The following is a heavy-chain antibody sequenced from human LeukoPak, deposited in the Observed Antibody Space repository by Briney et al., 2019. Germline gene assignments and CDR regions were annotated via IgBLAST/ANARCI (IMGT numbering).Heavy chain of an antibody. D-gene: IGHD2-2*01. V-gene: IGHV4-4*07. CDR2: IYTSGST. CDR1: GGSISSYY. J-gene: IGHJ2*01. Sequence: SETLSLTCTVSGGSISSYYWSWIRQPAGKGLEWIGRIYTSGSTYYNPSLKSRVTISVDTSKNQFSLKLSSVTAADTAVYYCARHFRIVVVPAVPSGVWYFDLWGRGTLVTVSS. CDR3: ARHFRIVVVPAVPSGVWYFDL.